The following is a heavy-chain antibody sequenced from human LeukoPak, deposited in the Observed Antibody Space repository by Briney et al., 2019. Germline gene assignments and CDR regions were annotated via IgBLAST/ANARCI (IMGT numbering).Heavy chain of an antibody. CDR3: AREYSSGSD. CDR1: GFTFSTYS. Sequence: NPGGSLRLSCVASGFTFSTYSMNWVRQAPGKGLEWVSYISSSGSTIYYADSVKGRFTISRDNAKNSLYLQMNSLRAEDTAVYYCAREYSSGSDWGQGTLVTVSS. V-gene: IGHV3-48*04. CDR2: ISSSGSTI. J-gene: IGHJ4*02. D-gene: IGHD6-19*01.